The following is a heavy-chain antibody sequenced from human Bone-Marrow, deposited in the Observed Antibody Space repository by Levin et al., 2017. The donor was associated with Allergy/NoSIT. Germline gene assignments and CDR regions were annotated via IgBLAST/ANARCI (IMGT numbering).Heavy chain of an antibody. Sequence: GGSLRLSCKSSGFTFGDYGMSWVRQAPGKGLEWVGFIRDNAYGATTEYAASVEGRFTISRDDSKGIAYLQMNGLTTEDTAVYFCTRDPTAVAGFFDYWGEGTRVTVSS. CDR2: IRDNAYGATT. J-gene: IGHJ4*02. D-gene: IGHD6-19*01. CDR3: TRDPTAVAGFFDY. CDR1: GFTFGDYG. V-gene: IGHV3-49*04.